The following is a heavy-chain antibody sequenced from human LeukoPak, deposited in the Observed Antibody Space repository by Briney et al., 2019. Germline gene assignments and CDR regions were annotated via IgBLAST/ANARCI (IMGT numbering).Heavy chain of an antibody. J-gene: IGHJ5*02. CDR2: RNPNSGNT. Sequence: RASVKVSCKASGSTFSGYDINWVRQATGQGLEWMGWRNPNSGNTGYAQKFQGRVTMTRNTSISTAYMELSSLRSEDTAVYYCARGLDIGWLSANWFDPWGQGTLVTVSS. CDR1: GSTFSGYD. CDR3: ARGLDIGWLSANWFDP. V-gene: IGHV1-8*02. D-gene: IGHD3-22*01.